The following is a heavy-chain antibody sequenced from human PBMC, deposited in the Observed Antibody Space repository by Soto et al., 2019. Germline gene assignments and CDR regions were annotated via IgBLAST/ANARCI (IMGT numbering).Heavy chain of an antibody. J-gene: IGHJ6*02. CDR1: GLSLKSGGVG. V-gene: IGHV2-5*02. CDR3: VLSRWSFRPSYSYYGVDV. CDR2: IYWDDDK. Sequence: QITLKESGPTLLKPTQTLTLTCTLSGLSLKSGGVGVGWIRQPPGKALEWVALIYWDDDKRYSPSLRSKLTNTKGSSTYHVDLTMSNMDPVDTATYYCVLSRWSFRPSYSYYGVDVWGPGTTVTVSS. D-gene: IGHD1-26*01.